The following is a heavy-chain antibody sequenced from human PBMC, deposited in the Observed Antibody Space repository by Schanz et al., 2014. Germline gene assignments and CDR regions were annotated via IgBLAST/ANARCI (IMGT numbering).Heavy chain of an antibody. V-gene: IGHV3-7*01. CDR1: GFTFSSYW. D-gene: IGHD3-22*01. Sequence: VQLVESGGGVVQPGGSLRLSCAASGFTFSSYWMSWVRQAPGEGLEWVANIKQDGSEKYYVDSVKGRFTISRDNAKNSLYLQMNSLRPEDTAVYFCAKSYDTSGYSGFDYWGQGTLVTVSS. J-gene: IGHJ4*02. CDR2: IKQDGSEK. CDR3: AKSYDTSGYSGFDY.